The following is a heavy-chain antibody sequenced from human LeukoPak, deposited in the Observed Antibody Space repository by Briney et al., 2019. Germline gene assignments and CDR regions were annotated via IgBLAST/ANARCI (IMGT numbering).Heavy chain of an antibody. CDR2: IWYDGSNK. CDR3: ARGGFNDKGAFDM. CDR1: GFTFSYYG. J-gene: IGHJ3*02. V-gene: IGHV3-33*01. Sequence: TGGSLRLSCAASGFTFSYYGMHWVRQAPGKGLEWVAVIWYDGSNKYYADSVKGRFTISRDNSRKTLYLQMNSLRAEDTAVYYCARGGFNDKGAFDMWGQGTMVSVSS. D-gene: IGHD3-22*01.